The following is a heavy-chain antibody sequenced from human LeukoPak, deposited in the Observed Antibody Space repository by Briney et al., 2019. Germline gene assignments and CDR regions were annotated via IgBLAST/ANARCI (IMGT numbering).Heavy chain of an antibody. CDR1: GFTVSNNY. D-gene: IGHD5-24*01. V-gene: IGHV3-53*01. CDR2: IYSGGRT. Sequence: GGSLRLSCAVSGFTVSNNYMNWVRQAPGKGLEWVSIIYSGGRTYYADSAKGRFTISRDIFKNTVYLQMNSLRAEDTALYYCAREIEMATIWEDAFDIWGQGTMVTVSS. J-gene: IGHJ3*02. CDR3: AREIEMATIWEDAFDI.